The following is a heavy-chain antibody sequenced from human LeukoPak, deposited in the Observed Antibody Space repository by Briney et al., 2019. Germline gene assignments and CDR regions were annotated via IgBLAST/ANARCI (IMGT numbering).Heavy chain of an antibody. V-gene: IGHV4-59*01. J-gene: IGHJ4*02. CDR1: GGSISSYY. D-gene: IGHD6-6*01. CDR3: ARTPVDPYSSSSRPYYFDY. CDR2: ISYSGNT. Sequence: SETLSLTCTVSGGSISSYYWSWTRQPPGEGLEWIGCISYSGNTNYNPSLKSRVTISVDTSKNQVSLKLSSATAADTAVYYCARTPVDPYSSSSRPYYFDYWGQGTLVTVSS.